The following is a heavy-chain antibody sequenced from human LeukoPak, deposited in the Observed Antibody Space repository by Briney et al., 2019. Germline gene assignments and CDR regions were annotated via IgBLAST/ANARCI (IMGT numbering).Heavy chain of an antibody. CDR1: GGSISSSSYY. V-gene: IGHV4-39*07. D-gene: IGHD3-22*01. J-gene: IGHJ6*03. Sequence: SETLSLTCTVPGGSISSSSYYWSWIRQPPGKGLEWIGEINHSGSTNYNPSLKSRVTISVDTSKNQFSLKLSSVTAADTAVYYCARGCLYYDSSGYLGNYYYYYMDVWGKGTTVTISS. CDR2: INHSGST. CDR3: ARGCLYYDSSGYLGNYYYYYMDV.